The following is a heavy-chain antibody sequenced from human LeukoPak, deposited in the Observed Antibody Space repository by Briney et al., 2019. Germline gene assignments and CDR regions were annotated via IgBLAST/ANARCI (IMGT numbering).Heavy chain of an antibody. CDR1: GGSISSGGYY. D-gene: IGHD7-27*01. CDR2: IYYSGST. V-gene: IGHV4-31*03. CDR3: ARALNWGFSVSYWYFDL. Sequence: SQPLSRTCPVSGGSISSGGYYWSWIRQHPEKGLEWIGYIYYSGSTYYNPSLKSRVTISVDTSKNQFSLKLSSVTAADTAVYYCARALNWGFSVSYWYFDLWGRGTLVTVSS. J-gene: IGHJ2*01.